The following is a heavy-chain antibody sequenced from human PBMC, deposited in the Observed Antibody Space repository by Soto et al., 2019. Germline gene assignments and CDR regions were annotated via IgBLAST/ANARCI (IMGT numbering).Heavy chain of an antibody. CDR3: ARHSGYQLLRD. J-gene: IGHJ4*02. V-gene: IGHV4-61*08. CDR1: GGSISSGGYS. D-gene: IGHD2-2*01. Sequence: SSETLSLTCAVSGGSISSGGYSWSWIRQPPGKGLEWIGYIYYSGSTNYNPSLKSRVTISVDTSKNQFSLKLSSVTAADTAVYYCARHSGYQLLRDWGQGTLVTVSS. CDR2: IYYSGST.